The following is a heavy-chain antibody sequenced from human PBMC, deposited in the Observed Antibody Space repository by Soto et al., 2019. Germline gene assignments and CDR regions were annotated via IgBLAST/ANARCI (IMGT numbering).Heavy chain of an antibody. V-gene: IGHV1-69*13. D-gene: IGHD6-13*01. J-gene: IGHJ4*02. CDR1: GGTFSSYA. Sequence: GASVKVSCKASGGTFSSYAISWVRQAPGQGLEWMGGIIPIFGTANYAQKFQGRVTITADESTSTAYMELSSLRSEDTAVYYCARVLFRLSSRPIDYWGQGTLVTVSS. CDR3: ARVLFRLSSRPIDY. CDR2: IIPIFGTA.